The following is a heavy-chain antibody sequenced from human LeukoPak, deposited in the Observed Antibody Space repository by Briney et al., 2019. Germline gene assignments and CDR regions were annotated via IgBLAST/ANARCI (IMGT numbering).Heavy chain of an antibody. J-gene: IGHJ6*02. D-gene: IGHD3-10*01. CDR1: GFPFTSNA. CDR3: AKGFTMVRGVIGFLYGMDV. V-gene: IGHV3-23*01. CDR2: ISGRGGST. Sequence: PGGSLSLSGPAPGFPFTSNAMSWSRRPPGRGLEWVSPISGRGGSTYYADSVKGRFTISRDNSKNTLYLQMNSLRAEDTAVYYCAKGFTMVRGVIGFLYGMDVWGQGTTVTVSS.